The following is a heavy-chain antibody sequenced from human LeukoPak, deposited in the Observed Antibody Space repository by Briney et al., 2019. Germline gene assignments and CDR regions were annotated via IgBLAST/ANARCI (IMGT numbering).Heavy chain of an antibody. J-gene: IGHJ4*02. CDR1: GYSISRYY. Sequence: SETLSLTCTVSGYSISRYYWTWIRQPPGKGLEWIGYIYYSGSTNYNPSLKSRVTISVDTSKNQFSLKLSSVTAADTAVYYCARGQYDSSGYEDYWGQGTLVTVSS. D-gene: IGHD3-22*01. V-gene: IGHV4-59*01. CDR3: ARGQYDSSGYEDY. CDR2: IYYSGST.